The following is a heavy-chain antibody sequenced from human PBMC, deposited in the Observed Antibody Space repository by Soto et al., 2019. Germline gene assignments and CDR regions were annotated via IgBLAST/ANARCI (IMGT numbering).Heavy chain of an antibody. CDR1: GFTFSSYS. V-gene: IGHV3-21*01. Sequence: GGSLRLSCAASGFTFSSYSMNWVRQAPGKGLEWVSSISSSSSYIYYADSVKGRFTISRDNAKNSLYLQMNSLRAEDTAVYYCAREGPRIAAADMDVWGKGTTVTGSS. J-gene: IGHJ6*03. CDR3: AREGPRIAAADMDV. CDR2: ISSSSSYI. D-gene: IGHD6-13*01.